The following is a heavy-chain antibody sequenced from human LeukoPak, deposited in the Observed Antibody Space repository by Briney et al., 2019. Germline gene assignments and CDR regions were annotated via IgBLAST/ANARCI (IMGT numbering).Heavy chain of an antibody. CDR3: ARVLRQPRITIGDYYYYMDV. CDR1: GGTFSCYA. CDR2: IIPIFGTA. V-gene: IGHV1-69*06. J-gene: IGHJ6*03. D-gene: IGHD3-10*01. Sequence: ASVKVSCKASGGTFSCYAISWVRQAPGQGLEWMGGIIPIFGTANYAQKFQGRVTITADKSTSTAYMELSSLRSEDTAVYYCARVLRQPRITIGDYYYYMDVWGKGTTVTVSS.